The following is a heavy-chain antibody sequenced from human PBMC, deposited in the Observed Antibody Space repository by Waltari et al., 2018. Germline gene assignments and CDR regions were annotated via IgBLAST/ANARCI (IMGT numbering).Heavy chain of an antibody. V-gene: IGHV1-58*01. CDR1: GFTFTSSA. J-gene: IGHJ6*03. CDR3: AADSHFYYYYMAV. CDR2: IVVGSGNT. Sequence: QMQLVQSGPEVKKPGTSVKVSCKASGFTFTSSAVQWVRQARGQRLEWIGWIVVGSGNTNYAQKFQESVTITRDISPSTAYMELSSLRSEATAVYYCAADSHFYYYYMAVWGKGTTVTVSS.